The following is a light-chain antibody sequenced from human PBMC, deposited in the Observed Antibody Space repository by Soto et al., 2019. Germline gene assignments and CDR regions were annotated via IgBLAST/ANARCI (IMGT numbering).Light chain of an antibody. CDR3: AAWDDSLNGPV. Sequence: QSVLTQPPSASGTPGQRGTISCSGISSNIGSNTVNWYQQLPGTAPKLLIYSNNQRPSGVPDRFSGSKSGTSASLAISGLQSEDEADYYCAAWDDSLNGPVFGGGTKVTVL. CDR1: SSNIGSNT. V-gene: IGLV1-44*01. J-gene: IGLJ2*01. CDR2: SNN.